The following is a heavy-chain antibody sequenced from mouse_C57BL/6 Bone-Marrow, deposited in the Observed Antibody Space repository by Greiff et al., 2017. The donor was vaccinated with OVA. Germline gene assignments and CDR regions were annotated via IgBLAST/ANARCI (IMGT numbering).Heavy chain of an antibody. D-gene: IGHD4-1*01. CDR2: INPNNGGT. V-gene: IGHV1-26*01. Sequence: VQLQQSGPELVKPGASVKISCKASGYTFTDYYMNWVKQSHGKSLEWIGDINPNNGGTSYNQKFKGKATLTVDKSSSTAYMELRSLTSEDSAVYYWSRGLGWYFDVWGTGTTVTVSS. J-gene: IGHJ1*03. CDR3: SRGLGWYFDV. CDR1: GYTFTDYY.